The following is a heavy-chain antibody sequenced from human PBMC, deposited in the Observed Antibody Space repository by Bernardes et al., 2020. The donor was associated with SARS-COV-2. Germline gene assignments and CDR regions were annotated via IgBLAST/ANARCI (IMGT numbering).Heavy chain of an antibody. CDR1: GFIFNSLSRYA. V-gene: IGHV3-23*01. J-gene: IGHJ4*02. CDR2: VSGSGEST. CDR3: AQDREGLLWFGTL. D-gene: IGHD3-10*01. Sequence: GGSLRLSCATSGFIFNSLSRYAMNWVRQAPGKGLEWISGVSGSGESTYYADSVQGRFTISRDNSKKMLFLQMNSLRVEDTAVYYCAQDREGLLWFGTLGGQGTVVTVSS.